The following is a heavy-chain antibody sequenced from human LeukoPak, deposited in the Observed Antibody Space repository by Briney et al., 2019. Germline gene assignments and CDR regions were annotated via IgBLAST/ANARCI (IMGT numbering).Heavy chain of an antibody. V-gene: IGHV4-34*01. J-gene: IGHJ4*02. Sequence: SETLSLTCTVSGGSISSYYWSWIRQPPGKGLEWIGEINHSGSTNYNPSLKSRVTISVDTSKNQFSLKLSSVTAADTAVYYCAARDLTYYYDSSGYLNYWGQGTLVTVSS. D-gene: IGHD3-22*01. CDR2: INHSGST. CDR3: AARDLTYYYDSSGYLNY. CDR1: GGSISSYY.